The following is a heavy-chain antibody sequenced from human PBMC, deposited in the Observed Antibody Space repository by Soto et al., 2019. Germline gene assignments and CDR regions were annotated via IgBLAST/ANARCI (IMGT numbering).Heavy chain of an antibody. CDR3: AKSKGYDFWSGYPIYFDY. V-gene: IGHV3-23*01. CDR2: ISGSGGST. Sequence: GGSLRLSCAASGFTFSSYAMSWVRQAPGKGLEWVSAISGSGGSTYYADSVKGRFTISRDNSKNTLYLQMNSLRAEDTAVYYCAKSKGYDFWSGYPIYFDYWGQATLVTVSS. D-gene: IGHD3-3*01. CDR1: GFTFSSYA. J-gene: IGHJ4*02.